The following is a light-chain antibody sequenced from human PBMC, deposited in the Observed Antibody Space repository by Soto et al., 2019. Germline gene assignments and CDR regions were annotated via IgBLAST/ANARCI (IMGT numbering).Light chain of an antibody. CDR1: QSVSSS. CDR2: SGY. J-gene: IGKJ1*01. CDR3: QQRYSWLRV. Sequence: FVVTQSPDTLSLSPGETATLSCRASQSVSSSVAWYQHKPGQSPRLVVYSGYKRSPGIPARFSGSGSGTDFTLTISSLESDDFAIYYCQQRYSWLRVFGPGTKVGI. V-gene: IGKV3-11*01.